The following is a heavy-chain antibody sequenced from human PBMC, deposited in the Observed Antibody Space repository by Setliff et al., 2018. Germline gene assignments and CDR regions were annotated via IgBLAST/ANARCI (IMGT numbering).Heavy chain of an antibody. D-gene: IGHD2-15*01. CDR3: AKRGPYCSGGTCHYYFDY. CDR1: GFTVSSNE. V-gene: IGHV3-23*01. J-gene: IGHJ4*02. Sequence: LRLSCAASGFTVSSNEMSWVRQAPGKGLEWVSMISGSAQTTYYADSVKGRFTISRDNSKNTVYLEMNSLRAEDTAVYYCAKRGPYCSGGTCHYYFDYWGQGTLVTVSS. CDR2: ISGSAQTT.